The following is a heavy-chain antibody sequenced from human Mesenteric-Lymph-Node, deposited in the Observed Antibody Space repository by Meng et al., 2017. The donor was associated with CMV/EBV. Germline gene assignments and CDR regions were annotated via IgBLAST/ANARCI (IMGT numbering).Heavy chain of an antibody. V-gene: IGHV2-5*02. CDR1: FSFTTDSVG. Sequence: FSFTTDSVGVGWIRQPPGKALEWLALVYWDDDHLYNPSLKSRLTVTKDTSKNHIVLTVTNVDPVDTATYFCAHPRFTGYAMYYFDYWGQGILVTVSS. CDR2: VYWDDDH. J-gene: IGHJ4*02. D-gene: IGHD5-12*01. CDR3: AHPRFTGYAMYYFDY.